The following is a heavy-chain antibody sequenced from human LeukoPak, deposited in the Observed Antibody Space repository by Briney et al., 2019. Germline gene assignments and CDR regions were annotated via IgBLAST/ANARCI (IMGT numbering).Heavy chain of an antibody. J-gene: IGHJ5*02. Sequence: GGSLRLSCAASGLTFRNYAMNWVRQAPGKGLEWVSTVNTNGGSTYYAASVKGRFTVSRDNSANTLSLQMNSLTVADTAIYYCVREDFAYVSETYRYWFDPWGQGTLVTVSS. CDR3: VREDFAYVSETYRYWFDP. CDR1: GLTFRNYA. CDR2: VNTNGGST. D-gene: IGHD3-16*02. V-gene: IGHV3-23*01.